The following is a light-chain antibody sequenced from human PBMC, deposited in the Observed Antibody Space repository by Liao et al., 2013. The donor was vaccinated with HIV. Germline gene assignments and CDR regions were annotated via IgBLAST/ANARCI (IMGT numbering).Light chain of an antibody. Sequence: SYELTQPPSVSVSPGQTARITCSGDALPKQYAYWYQQKPGQAPVMMIYKDSERPSGIPERLSGSSSGTEATLTIRGVQAEDEADYYCQSTDSSGAQWVFGGGTKLTVL. J-gene: IGLJ3*02. V-gene: IGLV3-25*03. CDR1: ALPKQY. CDR3: QSTDSSGAQWV. CDR2: KDS.